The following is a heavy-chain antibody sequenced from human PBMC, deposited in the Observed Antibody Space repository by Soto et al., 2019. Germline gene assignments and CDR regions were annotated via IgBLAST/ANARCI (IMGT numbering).Heavy chain of an antibody. V-gene: IGHV4-34*01. CDR3: ARALWGAAAGDYYYYYGMDV. CDR1: GGSFSGYH. J-gene: IGHJ6*02. CDR2: INHSGST. Sequence: SETLSLTCAVYGGSFSGYHWSWIRQPPGKGLEWIGEINHSGSTNYNPSLKSRVTISVDTSKNQFSLKLSSVTAADTAVYYCARALWGAAAGDYYYYYGMDVWGQGTTVTVSS. D-gene: IGHD6-13*01.